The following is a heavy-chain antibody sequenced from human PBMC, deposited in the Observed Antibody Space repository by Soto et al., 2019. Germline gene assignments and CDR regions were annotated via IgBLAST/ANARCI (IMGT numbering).Heavy chain of an antibody. Sequence: EVQLVESGGGLVQPGGSLRLSCAASGFTFSDHYMDWVRQAPGKGLEWVGRTRNKANSYTTEYAASVKGRFTISRDDSKNSLYLQMNSLKTEDTAVYYCARAASPYYYDSSGYFDYWGQGTLATVSS. J-gene: IGHJ4*02. V-gene: IGHV3-72*01. CDR3: ARAASPYYYDSSGYFDY. D-gene: IGHD3-22*01. CDR2: TRNKANSYTT. CDR1: GFTFSDHY.